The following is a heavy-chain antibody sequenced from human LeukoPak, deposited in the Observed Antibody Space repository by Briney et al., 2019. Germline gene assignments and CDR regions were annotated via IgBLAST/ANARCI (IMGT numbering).Heavy chain of an antibody. J-gene: IGHJ4*02. CDR3: ARGSSGYYYYFDY. CDR2: IYFSGST. V-gene: IGHV4-61*08. D-gene: IGHD3-22*01. Sequence: SETLSLTCTVSGGSISSFYWSWFYWSWIRQPPGKGLEWIGYIYFSGSTNYNPSLKSRVTMSVDTSKNQFSLNLRSVTPEDTAVYYCARGSSGYYYYFDYWGQGTLVTVSS. CDR1: GGSISS.